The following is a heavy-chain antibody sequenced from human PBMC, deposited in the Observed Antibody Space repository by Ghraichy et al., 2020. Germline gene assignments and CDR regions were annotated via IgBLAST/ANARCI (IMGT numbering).Heavy chain of an antibody. CDR1: GGSISSSSYY. CDR3: ARLGRGVGDWWFDP. V-gene: IGHV4-39*01. J-gene: IGHJ5*02. D-gene: IGHD1-26*01. CDR2: IYYSGST. Sequence: SETLSLTCTVSGGSISSSSYYWGWIRQPPGKGLEWIGGIYYSGSTYYNPSLQSRVTISVDTSKNQFSLKLSSVTAADTAVYYCARLGRGVGDWWFDPWGQGTLVIVSS.